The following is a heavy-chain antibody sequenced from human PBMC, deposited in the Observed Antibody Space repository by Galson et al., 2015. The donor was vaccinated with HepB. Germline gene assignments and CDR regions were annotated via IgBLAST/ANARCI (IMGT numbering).Heavy chain of an antibody. CDR1: GYTFTSYY. CDR3: ARGGEWELRGGASFDY. CDR2: INPSGGST. D-gene: IGHD1-26*01. Sequence: SVKVSCKASGYTFTSYYMHWVRQAPGQGLEWMGIINPSGGSTSYAQKFQGRVTMTRDTSTSTVYMELSSLRSEDTAVYYCARGGEWELRGGASFDYWGQGTLVTVSS. V-gene: IGHV1-46*01. J-gene: IGHJ4*02.